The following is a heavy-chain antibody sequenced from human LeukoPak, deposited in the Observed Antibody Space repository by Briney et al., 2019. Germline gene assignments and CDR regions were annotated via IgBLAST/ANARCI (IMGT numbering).Heavy chain of an antibody. D-gene: IGHD2-2*01. Sequence: GGSLRLSCAASGFTVSSNYMSWVRQAPGKGLEWVSVIYSGGSTYYADSVKGRFTISRDNSKNTLYLQINSLRAEDTAVYYCARVEQLPRYYYYYYYMDVWGKGTTVTISS. CDR3: ARVEQLPRYYYYYYYMDV. CDR1: GFTVSSNY. V-gene: IGHV3-66*01. J-gene: IGHJ6*03. CDR2: IYSGGST.